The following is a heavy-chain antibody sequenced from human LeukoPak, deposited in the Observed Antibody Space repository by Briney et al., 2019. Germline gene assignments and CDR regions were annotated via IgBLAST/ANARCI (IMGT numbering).Heavy chain of an antibody. CDR2: IYSGGST. V-gene: IGHV3-66*01. J-gene: IGHJ4*02. D-gene: IGHD1-20*01. CDR3: ARGQITGTTFFDY. CDR1: EFSVGSNY. Sequence: GGSLRLSCAASEFSVGSNYMTWVRQAPGKGLEWVSLIYSGGSTYYADSVKGRFTISRDNSKNTLYLQMNSLRAEDTAVYYCARGQITGTTFFDYWGQGTLVTVSS.